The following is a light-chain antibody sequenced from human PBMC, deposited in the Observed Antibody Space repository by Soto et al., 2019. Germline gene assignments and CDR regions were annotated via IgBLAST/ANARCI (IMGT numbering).Light chain of an antibody. CDR1: QSVSNY. V-gene: IGKV3-11*01. Sequence: DIVLTQSPATLSLSPGERATLSCRASQSVSNYLAWYQQKPGQAPRLLIYDASNRATGIPARFRGSGSGTDFTLTISSLEPEDFAVYDCQQRSNWPRPTFGQGTRLEIK. CDR3: QQRSNWPRPT. J-gene: IGKJ5*01. CDR2: DAS.